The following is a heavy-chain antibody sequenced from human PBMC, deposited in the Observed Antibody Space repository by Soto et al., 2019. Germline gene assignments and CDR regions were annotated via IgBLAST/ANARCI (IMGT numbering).Heavy chain of an antibody. CDR3: ARGVNYDSSGYYYFY. Sequence: SVKVSCKASGGTFSTYAIDWVRQAPGQGLEWMGGIIPLFGTAKYAQNFQGGITITADESTNTAYMELRSLRSQDTDVYYCARGVNYDSSGYYYFYWGQGTLVTVSS. J-gene: IGHJ4*02. CDR1: GGTFSTYA. V-gene: IGHV1-69*13. D-gene: IGHD3-22*01. CDR2: IIPLFGTA.